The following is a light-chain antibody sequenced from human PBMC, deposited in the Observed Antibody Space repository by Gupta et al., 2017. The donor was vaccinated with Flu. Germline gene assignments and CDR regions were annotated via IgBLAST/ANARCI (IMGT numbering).Light chain of an antibody. J-gene: IGLJ3*02. Sequence: QYVLTQPPSASAPPGQRVTISCSGSSSNIGSNYVYWYQQLPGTAPKLLIYRNNQRPSGVPDRFSGSKSGTSASLAISGLRSEDEADYYCAAWDDSLSGHWVFGGGTKLTVL. V-gene: IGLV1-47*01. CDR2: RNN. CDR1: SSNIGSNY. CDR3: AAWDDSLSGHWV.